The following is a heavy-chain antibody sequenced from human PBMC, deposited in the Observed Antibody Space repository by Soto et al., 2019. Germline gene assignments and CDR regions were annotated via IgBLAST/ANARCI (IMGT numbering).Heavy chain of an antibody. Sequence: EVQLMESGGGLVQPGGSLRLSCAASGFSITNTWMHWVRQAPGKGLEWVGRVKSKADGGTADYAAPVKGRCTVSRDDSKNTQYLQMNSLKMEDTAVYYCNSYPDFWGGNTPLWCQGTLVTVSS. V-gene: IGHV3-15*07. CDR2: VKSKADGGTA. J-gene: IGHJ4*02. D-gene: IGHD3-3*01. CDR3: NSYPDFWGGNTPL. CDR1: GFSITNTW.